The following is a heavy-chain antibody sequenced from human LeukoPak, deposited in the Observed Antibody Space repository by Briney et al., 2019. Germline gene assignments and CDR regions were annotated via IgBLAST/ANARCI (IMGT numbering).Heavy chain of an antibody. D-gene: IGHD1-26*01. CDR2: IYSGGST. CDR3: ARGDEWELRSWFDP. CDR1: GFTVSSNY. V-gene: IGHV3-53*05. J-gene: IGHJ5*02. Sequence: GGSLRLSCAASGFTVSSNYMSWVRQAPGKGLEWVSVIYSGGSTYYADSVKGRFTISRDNSKNTLYLQMNSLRAEDTAVYYCARGDEWELRSWFDPWGQGTLVTVSS.